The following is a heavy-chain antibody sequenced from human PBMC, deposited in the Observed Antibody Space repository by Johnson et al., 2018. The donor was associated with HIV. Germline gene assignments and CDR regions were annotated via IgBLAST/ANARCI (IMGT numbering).Heavy chain of an antibody. Sequence: VQLVESGGDLVQPGGSLRLSCAASGFIVSSNYMSWVRQAPGKGLEWVSVIYSGGSAYYTDSVKGRFTISRDTSKNTLYLQMNSRRPEDTAVYYCARDLTEGGYSSGYYAFDIWGQGTMVTVSS. CDR3: ARDLTEGGYSSGYYAFDI. CDR1: GFIVSSNY. V-gene: IGHV3-66*02. D-gene: IGHD5-18*01. CDR2: IYSGGSA. J-gene: IGHJ3*02.